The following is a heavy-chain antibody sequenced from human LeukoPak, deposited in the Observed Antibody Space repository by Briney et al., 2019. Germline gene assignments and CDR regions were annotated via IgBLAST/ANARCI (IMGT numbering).Heavy chain of an antibody. D-gene: IGHD6-19*01. CDR3: SRGSGWLSVY. V-gene: IGHV3-49*03. J-gene: IGHJ4*02. Sequence: GGSLRLSCTASGFTFGDYLMGWFRQAPGKGLEWIGFISGGTTEYAASVKGRFTISRDDSTSIAYLQMNSLTTEDTAVYYCSRGSGWLSVYWGQGTLVNVSS. CDR2: ISGGTT. CDR1: GFTFGDYL.